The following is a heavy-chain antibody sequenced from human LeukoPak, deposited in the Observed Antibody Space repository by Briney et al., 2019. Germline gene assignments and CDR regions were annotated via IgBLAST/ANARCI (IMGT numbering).Heavy chain of an antibody. CDR3: VRSADRVIRGAPPYYYYYMDV. CDR2: GYYSGST. Sequence: SETLSLTCTVSGGSISSYYWSWIRQPPGKGLEWIGYGYYSGSTDYIPSLKSRVTISVDTSKNQFSLKLTSVTAADTAVYYCVRSADRVIRGAPPYYYYYMDVWGKGTTVTVSS. V-gene: IGHV4-59*01. J-gene: IGHJ6*03. D-gene: IGHD3-10*01. CDR1: GGSISSYY.